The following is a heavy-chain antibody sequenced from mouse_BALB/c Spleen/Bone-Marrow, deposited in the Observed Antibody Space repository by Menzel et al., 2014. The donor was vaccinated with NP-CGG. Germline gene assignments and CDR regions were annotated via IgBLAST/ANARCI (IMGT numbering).Heavy chain of an antibody. CDR3: ARGNTVVAPYFDY. Sequence: EVKLVESGPELVKPGASMKISCKASGYSFTGYTMNWVKQSHGKNLEWIGLINPYNGGTSYNQKFKGKATLTVDKSSSTAYMELLSLSSEDSAVYYCARGNTVVAPYFDYWGQGTTLTVSS. J-gene: IGHJ2*01. D-gene: IGHD1-1*01. CDR1: GYSFTGYT. V-gene: IGHV1-18*01. CDR2: INPYNGGT.